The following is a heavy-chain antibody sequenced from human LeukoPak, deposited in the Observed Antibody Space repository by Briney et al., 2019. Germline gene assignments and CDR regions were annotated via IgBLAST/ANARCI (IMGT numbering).Heavy chain of an antibody. V-gene: IGHV3-23*01. CDR2: ISGSGGST. Sequence: TGGSLRLSCAASGFTFSSYAMSWVRQAPGKGLEWVSAISGSGGSTYYADSVKGRFTISRDNSKNTLYQQMNSLRAEDTAVYYCAKVQQWLKNWFDPWGQGTLVTVSS. J-gene: IGHJ5*02. CDR1: GFTFSSYA. D-gene: IGHD6-19*01. CDR3: AKVQQWLKNWFDP.